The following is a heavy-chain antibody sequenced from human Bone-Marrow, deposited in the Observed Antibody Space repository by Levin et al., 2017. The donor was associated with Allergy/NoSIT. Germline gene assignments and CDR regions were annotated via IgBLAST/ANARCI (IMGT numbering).Heavy chain of an antibody. CDR1: GYTFTSYY. Sequence: PRASVKVSCKASGYTFTSYYMHWVRQAPGQGLEWMGIINPSGGSTSYAQKFQGRVTMTRDTSTSTVYMELSSLRSEDTAVYYCARDRVGAKGSLRAYYYGMDVWGQGTTVTVSS. CDR2: INPSGGST. V-gene: IGHV1-46*01. D-gene: IGHD1-26*01. J-gene: IGHJ6*02. CDR3: ARDRVGAKGSLRAYYYGMDV.